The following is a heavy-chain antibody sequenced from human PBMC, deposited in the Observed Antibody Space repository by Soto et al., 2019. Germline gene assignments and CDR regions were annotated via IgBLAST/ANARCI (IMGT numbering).Heavy chain of an antibody. V-gene: IGHV3-23*01. CDR1: GFTFNTYV. CDR2: ISYSADKT. Sequence: EVQLLESGGGLVQPGGSLRLSCAASGFTFNTYVMNWVRQAPGKGLEWVSTISYSADKTHYADSVKGRFTISRYNSRDTLFLPMNSLRADDAAVYYCARRARTAPTKWGAFVVWGQGNMVTVSS. J-gene: IGHJ3*01. CDR3: ARRARTAPTKWGAFVV. D-gene: IGHD1-7*01.